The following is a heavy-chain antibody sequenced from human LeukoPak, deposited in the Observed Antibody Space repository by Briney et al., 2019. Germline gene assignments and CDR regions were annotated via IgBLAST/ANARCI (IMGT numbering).Heavy chain of an antibody. CDR2: IYYSGST. V-gene: IGHV4-59*01. CDR1: GGSISSYY. D-gene: IGHD1-14*01. J-gene: IGHJ4*02. CDR3: ARVYSRHFDY. Sequence: SETLSLTCTVSGGSISSYYWSWLRQPPGKGLEWIGYIYYSGSTNYNPSLKSRVAISVDTSKNQFSLKLTSVTAADTAVYYCARVYSRHFDYWGQGTLVTVSS.